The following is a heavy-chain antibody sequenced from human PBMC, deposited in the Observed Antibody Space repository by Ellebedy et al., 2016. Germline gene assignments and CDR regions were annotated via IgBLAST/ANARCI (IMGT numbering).Heavy chain of an antibody. CDR2: ISGSGGST. V-gene: IGHV3-23*01. CDR1: GFTFSSYA. D-gene: IGHD3-22*01. CDR3: AKDLHYYDSSGGDL. Sequence: GESLKISXAASGFTFSSYAMSWVRQAPGKGLEWVSAISGSGGSTYYEDSVKGRFTISRDNSKNTLYLQMNSLRAEDTAVYYCAKDLHYYDSSGGDLWGQGTLVTVSS. J-gene: IGHJ5*02.